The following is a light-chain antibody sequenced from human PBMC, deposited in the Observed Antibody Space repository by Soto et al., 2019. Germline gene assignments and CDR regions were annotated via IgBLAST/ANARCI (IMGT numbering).Light chain of an antibody. CDR2: DAS. Sequence: DIQMTQTPSTLSASVGDRVTITFRASQSISKWLAWYQQKPGKAPKVLIWDASSLQRGVPSRLSGSGSGTDFTLTISSLQPEDFATYYCQQSYSTAITFGQGTRLEI. CDR3: QQSYSTAIT. CDR1: QSISKW. V-gene: IGKV1-39*01. J-gene: IGKJ5*01.